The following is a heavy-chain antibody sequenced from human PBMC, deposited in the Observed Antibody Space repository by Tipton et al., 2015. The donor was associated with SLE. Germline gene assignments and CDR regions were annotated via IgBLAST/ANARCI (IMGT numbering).Heavy chain of an antibody. V-gene: IGHV4-4*07. Sequence: TLSLTCTVSGGSISSYYWSWIRQPAGKGLEWIGRIYTSGSTSYNPSLKSRVTMSVDTSKNQFSLKLSSVTAADTAVYYCAREYQTFDAFDIWGQGTMVTVSS. CDR3: AREYQTFDAFDI. CDR2: IYTSGST. CDR1: GGSISSYY. J-gene: IGHJ3*02.